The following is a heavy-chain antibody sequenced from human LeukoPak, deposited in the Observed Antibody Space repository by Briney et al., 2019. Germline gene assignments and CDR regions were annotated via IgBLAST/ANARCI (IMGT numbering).Heavy chain of an antibody. V-gene: IGHV5-51*01. Sequence: GESLKISCKGSGYSFTSYWIGWVRQMPGKGLEWMGIIYPGDSDTRYSPSFQGQVTISADKSISTAYLQWSSLKASDTAMYYCARSRRDGYNFDAFDIWGQGTVVTVSS. D-gene: IGHD5-24*01. CDR1: GYSFTSYW. J-gene: IGHJ3*02. CDR2: IYPGDSDT. CDR3: ARSRRDGYNFDAFDI.